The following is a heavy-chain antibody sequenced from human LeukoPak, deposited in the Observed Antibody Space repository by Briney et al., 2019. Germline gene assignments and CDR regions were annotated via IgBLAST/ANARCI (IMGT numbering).Heavy chain of an antibody. CDR2: IIPIFGTA. D-gene: IGHD4-23*01. Sequence: GASVKVSCKASGGTFSSYAISWVRQAPGQGLEWMGGIIPIFGTANYAQKFQGRVTITADESTSTAYMELSSLRSEDTAVYYCAAELYSGVSDCCTFNFWGPGTPVTVSS. CDR3: AAELYSGVSDCCTFNF. J-gene: IGHJ3*01. V-gene: IGHV1-69*13. CDR1: GGTFSSYA.